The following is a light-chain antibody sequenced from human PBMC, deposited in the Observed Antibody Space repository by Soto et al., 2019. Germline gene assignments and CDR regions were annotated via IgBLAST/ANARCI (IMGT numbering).Light chain of an antibody. V-gene: IGKV3-20*01. CDR1: QSVSSSY. Sequence: EIVLTQSPGTLSLSPGERATLSCRASQSVSSSYLAWYQQKPGQAPRLLIFGVSSRATGIPDRFSGSGSGTDFTLTISRLEPEDVAVYYCQQYGTSPGMYTFGQGTTLEIK. J-gene: IGKJ2*01. CDR2: GVS. CDR3: QQYGTSPGMYT.